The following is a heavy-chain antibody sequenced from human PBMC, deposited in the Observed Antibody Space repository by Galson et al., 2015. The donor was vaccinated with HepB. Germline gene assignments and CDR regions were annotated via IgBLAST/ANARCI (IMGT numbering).Heavy chain of an antibody. Sequence: CAISGDSVSSNDVAWNWIRQSPSRGLEWLGRTYYRSKWYNDYALSVKSRITINSDTSRNHFSLHLNSVTPEDTAVYYCARDREMEAVFFDYWGQGTLVTVSS. CDR2: TYYRSKWYN. V-gene: IGHV6-1*01. D-gene: IGHD5-24*01. CDR1: GDSVSSNDVA. J-gene: IGHJ4*02. CDR3: ARDREMEAVFFDY.